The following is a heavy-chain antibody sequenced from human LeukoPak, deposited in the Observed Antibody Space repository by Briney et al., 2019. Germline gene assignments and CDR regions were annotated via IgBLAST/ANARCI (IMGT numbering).Heavy chain of an antibody. V-gene: IGHV3-7*01. CDR3: TRDYQGPYKYHMVV. CDR2: IKDDGSNI. D-gene: IGHD3-16*02. CDR1: GFTFSSYA. J-gene: IGHJ6*03. Sequence: GGSLRLSCAASGFTFSSYAMSWVRQAPGKGLEWVANIKDDGSNIYYVDSVKGRFTISRDNAKNSLSLQMNSLRAEDTAVYYCTRDYQGPYKYHMVVWGKGTTVTVSS.